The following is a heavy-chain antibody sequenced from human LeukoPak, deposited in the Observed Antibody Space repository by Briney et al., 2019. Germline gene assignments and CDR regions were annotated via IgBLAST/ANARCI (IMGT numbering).Heavy chain of an antibody. CDR2: INPDSAGT. CDR3: ARDANHYYFDY. D-gene: IGHD1-14*01. J-gene: IGHJ4*02. Sequence: ASVKVSCKASGYTFTGYYMHWVRQAPGQGLEWVGWINPDSAGTDYAQKFQGRVTMTRDTSISTAYMELSGLTSDDTAVYYCARDANHYYFDYWGQGTPVTVSS. V-gene: IGHV1-2*02. CDR1: GYTFTGYY.